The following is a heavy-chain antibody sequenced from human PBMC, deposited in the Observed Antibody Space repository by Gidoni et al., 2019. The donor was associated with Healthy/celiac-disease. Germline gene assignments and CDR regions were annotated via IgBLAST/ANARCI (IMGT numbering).Heavy chain of an antibody. CDR2: IYYSGST. CDR3: ARRAPTSRWADAFDI. Sequence: QVQLQESGPGLVKPSETLSLTCTVSGCSISSYYWSWIRQPPGKGLEWIGYIYYSGSTNYNPSLKSRVTISVDTSKNQFSLKLSSVTAADTAVYYCARRAPTSRWADAFDIWGQGTMVTVSS. CDR1: GCSISSYY. V-gene: IGHV4-59*08. J-gene: IGHJ3*02. D-gene: IGHD1-26*01.